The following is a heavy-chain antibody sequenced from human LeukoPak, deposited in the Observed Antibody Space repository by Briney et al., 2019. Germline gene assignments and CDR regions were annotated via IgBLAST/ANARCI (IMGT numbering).Heavy chain of an antibody. CDR1: GFTFSSYG. Sequence: GGSLRLSCAASGFTFSSYGMHWVRQAPGKGPEWVAFIRYDGSNKYYADSVKGRFTISRDNSKNTLHLQMNSLRAEDTAVYYCAKDLYDFWSGYFIMVLTDDAFDIWGQGTMVTVSS. V-gene: IGHV3-30*02. CDR3: AKDLYDFWSGYFIMVLTDDAFDI. D-gene: IGHD3-3*01. CDR2: IRYDGSNK. J-gene: IGHJ3*02.